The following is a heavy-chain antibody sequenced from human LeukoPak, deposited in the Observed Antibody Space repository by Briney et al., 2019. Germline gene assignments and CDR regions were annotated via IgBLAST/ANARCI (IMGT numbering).Heavy chain of an antibody. Sequence: SETLSLTCAVYGGSFSGYYWSWIRQPPGKGLEWIGEINHSGSTNYNPSLKSRVTISVDTSKNQFSLKLSSVTAADTAVYYCARDTDYGERDWGQGTLVTVSS. V-gene: IGHV4-34*01. CDR1: GGSFSGYY. CDR3: ARDTDYGERD. J-gene: IGHJ4*02. D-gene: IGHD4-17*01. CDR2: INHSGST.